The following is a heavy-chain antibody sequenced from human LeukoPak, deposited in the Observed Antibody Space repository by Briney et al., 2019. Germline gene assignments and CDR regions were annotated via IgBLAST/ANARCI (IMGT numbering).Heavy chain of an antibody. CDR1: TFTFRSYA. V-gene: IGHV3-30*04. J-gene: IGHJ6*03. Sequence: GGSLRLSCAASTFTFRSYAMHWVRQAPGKGLEWVAVISYDGSNKYYADFVKGRFTISRDNSRNTLYLQMNSLRAEDTAVYYCARDDGSSPYNDYYYSYMDVWGKGTTVTVSS. CDR3: ARDDGSSPYNDYYYSYMDV. CDR2: ISYDGSNK. D-gene: IGHD6-6*01.